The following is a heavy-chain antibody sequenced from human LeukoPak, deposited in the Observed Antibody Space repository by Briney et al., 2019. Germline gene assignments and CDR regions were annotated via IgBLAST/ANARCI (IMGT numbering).Heavy chain of an antibody. CDR1: GYTFTSYY. J-gene: IGHJ6*02. D-gene: IGHD1-26*01. CDR2: INPSGGST. Sequence: ASVKVSYKASGYTFTSYYMHWVRQAPGQGLEWMGIINPSGGSTSYAQKFQGRVTMTRDTSTSTVYMELSSLRSEDTAVYYCAREISGYPNYKVGWELDRGRYGMDVWGQGTTVTVSS. CDR3: AREISGYPNYKVGWELDRGRYGMDV. V-gene: IGHV1-46*01.